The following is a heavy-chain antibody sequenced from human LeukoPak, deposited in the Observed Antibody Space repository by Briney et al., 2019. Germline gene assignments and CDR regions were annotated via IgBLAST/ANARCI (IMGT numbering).Heavy chain of an antibody. CDR3: ARGVYIAAAQYGY. J-gene: IGHJ4*02. V-gene: IGHV4-59*01. CDR1: GGSISSYY. D-gene: IGHD6-13*01. Sequence: PSETLSLTCAVYGGSISSYYWSWIRQPPGKGLEWIGYIYYSGTTNYNPSLKSRVTISVDTSKNQFSLKLSSVTAADTAVYYCARGVYIAAAQYGYWGQGTLVTVSS. CDR2: IYYSGTT.